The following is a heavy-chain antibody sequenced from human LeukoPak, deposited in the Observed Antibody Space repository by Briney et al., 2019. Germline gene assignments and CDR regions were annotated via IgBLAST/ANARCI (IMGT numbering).Heavy chain of an antibody. CDR2: ISYDGSNK. J-gene: IGHJ4*02. CDR3: SVVPAAIRLRYFDY. D-gene: IGHD2-2*01. CDR1: GFTFSSYT. V-gene: IGHV3-30-3*01. Sequence: GRSLRLSCAASGFTFSSYTMHWVRQAPGKGLELVAVISYDGSNKNYADSVKGRFNISRDNSKNTLYLQMNSLRAEDTAVYYCSVVPAAIRLRYFDYWGQGTLVTVSS.